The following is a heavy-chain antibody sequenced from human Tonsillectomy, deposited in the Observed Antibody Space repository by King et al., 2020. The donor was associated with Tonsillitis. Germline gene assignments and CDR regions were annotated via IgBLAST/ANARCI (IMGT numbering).Heavy chain of an antibody. Sequence: QLVQSGGGLVQPGRSLRLSCAASGFTFDDYAMHWVRQAPGKGLEWVSGISWNSGSIGYADSVKGRFTISRDNAKNSLYLQMNSLRAEDTALYYCAKAITAPRSRYYSYGMDVWGQGTTVTVSS. J-gene: IGHJ6*02. CDR2: ISWNSGSI. V-gene: IGHV3-9*01. CDR1: GFTFDDYA. D-gene: IGHD5-24*01. CDR3: AKAITAPRSRYYSYGMDV.